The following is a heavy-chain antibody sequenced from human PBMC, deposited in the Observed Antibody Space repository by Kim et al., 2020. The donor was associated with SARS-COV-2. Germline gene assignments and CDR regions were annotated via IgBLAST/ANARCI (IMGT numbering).Heavy chain of an antibody. Sequence: GGSLRLSCAASGFTFSSYAMSWVRQAPGKGLEWVSAISGSGGSTYYADSVKGRFTISRDNSKNTLYLQMNSLRAEDTAVYYCAKDREGATTGVGCYFDYWGQGTLDTVSS. V-gene: IGHV3-23*01. CDR3: AKDREGATTGVGCYFDY. J-gene: IGHJ4*03. CDR2: ISGSGGST. D-gene: IGHD1-26*01. CDR1: GFTFSSYA.